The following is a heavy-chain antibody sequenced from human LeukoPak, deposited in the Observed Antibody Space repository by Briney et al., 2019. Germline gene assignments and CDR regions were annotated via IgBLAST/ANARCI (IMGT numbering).Heavy chain of an antibody. CDR3: ARRDSSSWYYYFDY. Sequence: GGSLRLSCSASGFTFSLFGMNWVRQAPGKGLEWVSGISPRGDITYYKDSVRGRFTISRDNFRNTVSLQLNSLRAEDTAMYYCARRDSSSWYYYFDYWGQGTLVTVSS. CDR2: ISPRGDIT. J-gene: IGHJ4*02. D-gene: IGHD6-13*01. V-gene: IGHV3-23*01. CDR1: GFTFSLFG.